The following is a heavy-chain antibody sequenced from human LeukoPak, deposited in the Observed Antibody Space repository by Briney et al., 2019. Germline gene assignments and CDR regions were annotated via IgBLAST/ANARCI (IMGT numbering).Heavy chain of an antibody. CDR3: ARGRGSPMRFDP. CDR2: IYSGGST. D-gene: IGHD1-26*01. CDR1: GFTVISNY. J-gene: IGHJ5*02. V-gene: IGHV3-53*01. Sequence: PGGSLRLSCAASGFTVISNYMSWDRQAPGKGLEWVSVIYSGGSTYYADSVKGRFTISRDNSKNTLYLQMNSLRAEDTAVYYCARGRGSPMRFDPWGQGTLVTVSS.